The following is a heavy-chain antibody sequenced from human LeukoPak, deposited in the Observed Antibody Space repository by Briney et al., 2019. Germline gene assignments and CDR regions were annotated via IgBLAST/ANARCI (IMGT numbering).Heavy chain of an antibody. CDR2: ISYDGSNK. J-gene: IGHJ4*02. CDR3: ASLYDSSGYPPFDY. Sequence: GGSLRLSCAASGFTFSSYAMHWVRQAPGKGLEWVAVISYDGSNKYYADSVKGRFTISRDNSKNTLYLQMNSLRAEDTAVYYCASLYDSSGYPPFDYWGQGTLVTVSS. V-gene: IGHV3-30-3*01. CDR1: GFTFSSYA. D-gene: IGHD3-22*01.